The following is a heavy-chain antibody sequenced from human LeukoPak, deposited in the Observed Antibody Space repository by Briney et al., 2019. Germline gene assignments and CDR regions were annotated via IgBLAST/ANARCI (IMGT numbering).Heavy chain of an antibody. J-gene: IGHJ4*02. CDR3: ARDPHYYDSSGQLDY. CDR2: INPSGGST. D-gene: IGHD3-22*01. V-gene: IGHV1-46*01. CDR1: GGTFSSYA. Sequence: GASVKVSCKASGGTFSSYAISWVRQAPGQGLEWMGIINPSGGSTSYAQKFQGRVTMTRDMSTSTVYMELSSLRSEDTAVYYCARDPHYYDSSGQLDYWGQGTLVTVSS.